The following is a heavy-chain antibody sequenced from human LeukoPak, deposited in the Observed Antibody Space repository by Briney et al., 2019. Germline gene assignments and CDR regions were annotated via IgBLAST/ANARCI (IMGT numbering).Heavy chain of an antibody. D-gene: IGHD5-18*01. CDR2: IYHSGST. Sequence: SETLSLTCTVSGYSISSGHYWGWIRQPPGKGLEWIGSIYHSGSTYYNPSLKSRVTISVDTSKNQFSLKLSSVTAADTAVYYCARSEKVNTATGWFDPWGQGTLVTVSS. J-gene: IGHJ5*02. CDR3: ARSEKVNTATGWFDP. CDR1: GYSISSGHY. V-gene: IGHV4-38-2*02.